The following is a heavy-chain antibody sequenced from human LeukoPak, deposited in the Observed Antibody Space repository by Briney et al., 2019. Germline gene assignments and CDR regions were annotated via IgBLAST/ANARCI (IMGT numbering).Heavy chain of an antibody. CDR3: ARDEVRGVKLGYFDL. D-gene: IGHD3-10*01. CDR2: IYTSGST. Sequence: MTSETLSLTCTVSGGSISSYYWSWIRQPAGKGLEWIGRIYTSGSTNYNPSLKSRVTMSVDTSENQFSLKLSSVAAADTAVYYCARDEVRGVKLGYFDLWGRGTLVTVSS. CDR1: GGSISSYY. J-gene: IGHJ2*01. V-gene: IGHV4-4*07.